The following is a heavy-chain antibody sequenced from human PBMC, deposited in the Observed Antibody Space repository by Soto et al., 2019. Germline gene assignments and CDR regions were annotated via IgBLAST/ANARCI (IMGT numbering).Heavy chain of an antibody. CDR1: GFFISSGNY. V-gene: IGHV4-38-2*01. J-gene: IGHJ3*02. CDR2: IYHGGNS. D-gene: IGHD2-15*01. Sequence: SETLSLTCAVSGFFISSGNYWGWIRKPPGKGLEWIGSIYHGGNSYYNPSLKSRVTISVDISKNQFSLKLSSVTAADTAVYYCARARWYDAFDIWGQGTVVTVS. CDR3: ARARWYDAFDI.